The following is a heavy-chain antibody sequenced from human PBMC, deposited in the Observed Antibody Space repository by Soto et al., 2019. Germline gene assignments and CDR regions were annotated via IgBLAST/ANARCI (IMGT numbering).Heavy chain of an antibody. CDR1: GYTFTSYA. V-gene: IGHV1-3*01. J-gene: IGHJ4*02. CDR2: INAGNGNT. D-gene: IGHD3-10*01. Sequence: QVQLVQSGAEVKKPGASVKVSCKASGYTFTSYAMHWVRQAPGQRLEWMGWINAGNGNTKYSQKFQDSVTITRDTAASTAYMELSSLRAEATAFYSCARGSPLFIGYWGQGTLVTVAS. CDR3: ARGSPLFIGY.